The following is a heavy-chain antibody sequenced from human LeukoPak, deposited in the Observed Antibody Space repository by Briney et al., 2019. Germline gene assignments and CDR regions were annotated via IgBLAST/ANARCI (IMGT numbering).Heavy chain of an antibody. CDR2: ITSSSSSI. V-gene: IGHV3-21*01. Sequence: GGSLRLSCVASGFTFSIYTMSWVRQAPGKGLEWVSSITSSSSSIYSADSVKGRLTISRDNAKNSLYLEMNSLRDEDTAVYYCARDLAWGAYWGQGTLVTVSS. D-gene: IGHD4/OR15-4a*01. J-gene: IGHJ4*02. CDR1: GFTFSIYT. CDR3: ARDLAWGAY.